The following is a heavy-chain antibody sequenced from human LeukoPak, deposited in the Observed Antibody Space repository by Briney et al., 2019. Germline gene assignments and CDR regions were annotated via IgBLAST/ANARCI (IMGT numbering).Heavy chain of an antibody. CDR3: ARGIASSGSVAIDL. V-gene: IGHV3-21*01. J-gene: IGHJ4*02. Sequence: GGSLRLSCAASGFTFSSYSMNWVRQAPGKGLEWVSSISSSSSYIYYADSVKGRFTISRDNAKNTLYLQMNSLGVEDTALYYCARGIASSGSVAIDLWGQGTLVAVSS. CDR2: ISSSSSYI. CDR1: GFTFSSYS. D-gene: IGHD6-13*01.